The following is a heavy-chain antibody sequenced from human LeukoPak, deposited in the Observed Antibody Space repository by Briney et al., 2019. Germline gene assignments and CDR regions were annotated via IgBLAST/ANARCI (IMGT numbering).Heavy chain of an antibody. CDR1: GFSVSSRY. CDR3: AREGSFDSSGYNDALDI. Sequence: GGSLRLSCAPSGFSVSSRYMTWVRQAPGKGLEWVSVFYSGGNTRYADPVKGRFTISRDNSKNTVYLQMNSLRADDTAVYYCAREGSFDSSGYNDALDIWGQGTLVTVSS. J-gene: IGHJ3*02. CDR2: FYSGGNT. V-gene: IGHV3-53*01. D-gene: IGHD3-22*01.